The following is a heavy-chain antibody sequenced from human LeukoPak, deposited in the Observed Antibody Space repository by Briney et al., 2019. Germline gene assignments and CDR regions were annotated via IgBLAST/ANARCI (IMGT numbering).Heavy chain of an antibody. Sequence: ASVKVPCKASGYTFSAYGIAWVRQAPGQGLEWMGWISGHQGNTNYAQNFQGRVTITTDTSTGTAYMELWSLRSDDTAIYFCARSSLGTITAGPFDYWGQGTLVAVSS. CDR1: GYTFSAYG. J-gene: IGHJ4*02. D-gene: IGHD5-12*01. V-gene: IGHV1-18*01. CDR2: ISGHQGNT. CDR3: ARSSLGTITAGPFDY.